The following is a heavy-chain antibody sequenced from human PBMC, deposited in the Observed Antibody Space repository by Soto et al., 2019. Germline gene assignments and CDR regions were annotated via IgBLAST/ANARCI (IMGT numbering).Heavy chain of an antibody. V-gene: IGHV4-39*01. D-gene: IGHD3-10*01. J-gene: IGHJ5*02. CDR1: SGSISSSRYY. Sequence: QLQLQESGPGLVKPSETLSLTCTVSSGSISSSRYYWGWIRQPPGKGLEWIGSIYYSGSTYYNPSLKSRVTISVDTSKNQFSLKLSSVTAADTAVYYCARHPDVARGGFDPWGQGTLVTVSS. CDR3: ARHPDVARGGFDP. CDR2: IYYSGST.